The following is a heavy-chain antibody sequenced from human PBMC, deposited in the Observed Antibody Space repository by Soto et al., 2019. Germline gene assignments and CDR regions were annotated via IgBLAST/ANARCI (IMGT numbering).Heavy chain of an antibody. D-gene: IGHD4-4*01. CDR1: GFTFTDYW. Sequence: GESLKISCKGSGFTFTDYWIGWVRQLPGKGLEWMGIIFPGDCDTRYSPSFQGHVTITVDKSTSTAYLQWNTLKAWDTAMYYSARHISNFRYYYDAMDVWGQGTTVTVSS. CDR3: ARHISNFRYYYDAMDV. J-gene: IGHJ6*02. V-gene: IGHV5-51*01. CDR2: IFPGDCDT.